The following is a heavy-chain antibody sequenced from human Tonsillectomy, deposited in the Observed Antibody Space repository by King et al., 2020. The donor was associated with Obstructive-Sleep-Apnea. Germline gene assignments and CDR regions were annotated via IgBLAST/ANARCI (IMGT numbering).Heavy chain of an antibody. CDR2: IYYSGST. Sequence: QLQESGPGLVKPSETLSLTCTVSGGSISSYYWSWIRQPPGKGLEWIGYIYYSGSTNYNPSLKSRVTISVDTSKNQFSLKLSSVTAADTAVYYCAGLPTYCSGGSCSRNWFDPWGQGTLVTVSS. J-gene: IGHJ5*02. CDR3: AGLPTYCSGGSCSRNWFDP. CDR1: GGSISSYY. D-gene: IGHD2-15*01. V-gene: IGHV4-59*08.